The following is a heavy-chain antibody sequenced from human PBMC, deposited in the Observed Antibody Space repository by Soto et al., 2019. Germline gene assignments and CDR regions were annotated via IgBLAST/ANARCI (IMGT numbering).Heavy chain of an antibody. J-gene: IGHJ6*02. V-gene: IGHV3-74*01. D-gene: IGHD3-22*01. Sequence: PGGSLRLSCAASGLTFSSYWMHWVRQAPGKGLVWVSRINSDGSSTSYADSVKGRFTISRDNAKNTLYLQMNSLRAEDAVVYYCARDHRGYYVSSGYYFSYILSPYYYYGMDVWGQGTTVTVSS. CDR2: INSDGSST. CDR1: GLTFSSYW. CDR3: ARDHRGYYVSSGYYFSYILSPYYYYGMDV.